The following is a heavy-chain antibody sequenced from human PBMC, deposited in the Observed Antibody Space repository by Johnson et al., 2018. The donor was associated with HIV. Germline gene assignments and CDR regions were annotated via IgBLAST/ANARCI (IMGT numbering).Heavy chain of an antibody. D-gene: IGHD1-7*01. CDR1: GFTFSDYY. V-gene: IGHV3-11*04. CDR2: ITSSGTTI. CDR3: ATSLTGTRPFDI. J-gene: IGHJ3*02. Sequence: QVQLVESGGAVVRPGGSLRLSCAASGFTFSDYYMSWIRQAPGKGLELVSYITSSGTTIYYADSVKGRFTISRANTKNSVYLQMNSLRAEDTAVYYCATSLTGTRPFDIWGQGTMVTVSS.